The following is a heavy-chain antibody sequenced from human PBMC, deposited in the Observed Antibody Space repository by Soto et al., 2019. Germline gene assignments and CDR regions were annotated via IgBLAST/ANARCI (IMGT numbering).Heavy chain of an antibody. CDR1: GGSVSGYH. J-gene: IGHJ4*02. CDR2: INHSGST. Sequence: SETLSLTCPVYGGSVSGYHWSWIRQPPGKGLEWIGEINHSGSTNYNPSLKSRVTISVDTSKNQFSLKLSSVTAADTAVYYCAREPLASIPLYGYGGGYHLWGQGTLVTVA. V-gene: IGHV4-34*01. CDR3: AREPLASIPLYGYGGGYHL. D-gene: IGHD5-18*01.